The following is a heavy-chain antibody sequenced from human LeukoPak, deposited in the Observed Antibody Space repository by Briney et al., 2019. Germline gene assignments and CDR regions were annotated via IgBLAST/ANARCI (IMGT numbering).Heavy chain of an antibody. D-gene: IGHD4-11*01. CDR3: AKDRYSNYGNWFDP. J-gene: IGHJ5*02. CDR1: GFIFSEYA. Sequence: GGSLRLSCAASGFIFSEYAMNWVRQAPGKGLEWVSAISGGGGTTHYADSVKGRFAVSRDNSKNILYLQMTTLRHEDTALYYCAKDRYSNYGNWFDPWGQGTQVTVIS. CDR2: ISGGGGTT. V-gene: IGHV3-23*01.